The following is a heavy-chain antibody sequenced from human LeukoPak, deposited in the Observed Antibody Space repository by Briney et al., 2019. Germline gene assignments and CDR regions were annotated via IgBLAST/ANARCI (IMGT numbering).Heavy chain of an antibody. V-gene: IGHV4-59*01. CDR2: IYYSGST. J-gene: IGHJ4*02. D-gene: IGHD3-3*01. Sequence: SETLSLTCTVSGGSLSSYYWSWIRQPPGKGPEWIGYIYYSGSTNYNPSLKSRVTISVDTSKNQFSLKLSSVTAADTAVYYCARSSAGVVIIPKVWGQGTLVTVSS. CDR1: GGSLSSYY. CDR3: ARSSAGVVIIPKV.